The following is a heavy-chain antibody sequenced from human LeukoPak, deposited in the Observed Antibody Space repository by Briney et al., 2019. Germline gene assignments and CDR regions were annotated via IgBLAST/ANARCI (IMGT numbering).Heavy chain of an antibody. CDR1: GFTFSSYS. D-gene: IGHD6-13*01. CDR3: ARDPGIAAAGTY. J-gene: IGHJ4*02. V-gene: IGHV3-21*01. Sequence: GGSLRLSCAASGFTFSSYSMNWVRQAPGKGLEWVSSISSSSSYIYYADSVKGRFTISRDNAKNSLYLQMNSLRAEDTAVYYCARDPGIAAAGTYWGQGTLVTVSS. CDR2: ISSSSSYI.